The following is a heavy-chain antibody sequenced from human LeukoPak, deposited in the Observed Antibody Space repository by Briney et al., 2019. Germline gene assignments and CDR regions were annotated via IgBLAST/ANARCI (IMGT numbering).Heavy chain of an antibody. CDR2: IIPIFGTA. CDR1: GGTFSSYA. V-gene: IGHV1-69*13. Sequence: SVKVSCKASGGTFSSYAISWVRQAPGQGLEWMGGIIPIFGTANYAQKFQGRVTITADESTSTAYMELSSLRSEDTAVYYCARHSVGYCSSTSCEDDAFDIWGQGTMVAVSS. D-gene: IGHD2-2*01. J-gene: IGHJ3*02. CDR3: ARHSVGYCSSTSCEDDAFDI.